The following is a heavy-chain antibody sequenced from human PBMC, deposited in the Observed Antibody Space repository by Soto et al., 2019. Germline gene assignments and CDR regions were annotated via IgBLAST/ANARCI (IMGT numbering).Heavy chain of an antibody. D-gene: IGHD3-3*01. CDR2: IDPSDSYT. Sequence: GESLKISCKGSGYSFTSYWISWVRQMPGKGLEWMGRIDPSDSYTNYSPSFQGHVTISADKSISTAYLQWSSLKASDTAMYYCATHYDFWSGYSTQIYYYYGMDVWGQGTTVTVS. J-gene: IGHJ6*02. CDR1: GYSFTSYW. V-gene: IGHV5-10-1*01. CDR3: ATHYDFWSGYSTQIYYYYGMDV.